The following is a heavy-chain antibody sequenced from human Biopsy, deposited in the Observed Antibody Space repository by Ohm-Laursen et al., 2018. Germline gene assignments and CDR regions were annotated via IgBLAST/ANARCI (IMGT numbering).Heavy chain of an antibody. V-gene: IGHV1-69*13. CDR3: ARDALGGGSYRFFY. Sequence: ASVKVSCKTSGGTFSDYAISWLRQAPGQGLEWMGGIIPLFGTTNYAQKFQGRVAITADESTSTASMELSSLRSDDTAVYYCARDALGGGSYRFFYWGQGPLVTVSS. J-gene: IGHJ4*02. D-gene: IGHD1-26*01. CDR1: GGTFSDYA. CDR2: IIPLFGTT.